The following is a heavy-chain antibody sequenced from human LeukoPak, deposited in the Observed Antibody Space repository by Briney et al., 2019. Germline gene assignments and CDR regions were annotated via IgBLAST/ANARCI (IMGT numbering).Heavy chain of an antibody. CDR1: GFTFSSYA. Sequence: GGSLRLSCAASGFTFSSYAMSWVRQAPGKGPEWVSAISGSGGSTYYADSVKGRFTNSRDNSKNTLYLQMNSLRAEDTAVYYCAKTQGLRFLEWLLSDFDYWGQGTLVTVSS. J-gene: IGHJ4*02. V-gene: IGHV3-23*01. CDR3: AKTQGLRFLEWLLSDFDY. CDR2: ISGSGGST. D-gene: IGHD3-3*01.